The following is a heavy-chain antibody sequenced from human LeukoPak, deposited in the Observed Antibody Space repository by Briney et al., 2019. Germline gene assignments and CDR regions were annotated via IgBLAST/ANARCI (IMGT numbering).Heavy chain of an antibody. Sequence: SETLSLTCTVSDGSITNYDWSWVRQPPGKGLEFIGHVHYSGTTNYNPSLRSRVTISVDTSKNQFSLKLSSVTAADTAVYYCARSHRHRELDYWGQGTLVTVSS. J-gene: IGHJ4*02. CDR2: VHYSGTT. CDR3: ARSHRHRELDY. D-gene: IGHD1-26*01. CDR1: DGSITNYD. V-gene: IGHV4-59*01.